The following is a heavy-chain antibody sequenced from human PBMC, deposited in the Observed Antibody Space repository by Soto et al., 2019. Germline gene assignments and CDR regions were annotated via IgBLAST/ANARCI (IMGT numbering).Heavy chain of an antibody. CDR3: ARLGGGFLEWFQSYYYGMDV. V-gene: IGHV5-51*01. Sequence: GESLKISCKGSGYSFTSYWIGWVRQMPGKGLEWMGIIYPGDSDTRYSPSFQGQVTISADKSISTAYLQWSSLKASDTAMYYCARLGGGFLEWFQSYYYGMDVWGQGTTVTVS. D-gene: IGHD3-3*01. J-gene: IGHJ6*02. CDR2: IYPGDSDT. CDR1: GYSFTSYW.